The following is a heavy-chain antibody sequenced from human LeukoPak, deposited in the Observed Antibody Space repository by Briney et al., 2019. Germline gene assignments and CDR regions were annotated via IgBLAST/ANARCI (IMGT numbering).Heavy chain of an antibody. CDR3: ARGESYSSGWYESDAFDI. CDR1: GYTFTSYD. D-gene: IGHD6-19*01. V-gene: IGHV1-8*01. Sequence: GASVKVSCKASGYTFTSYDINWVRQATGQGLEWMGWMNPNSGNTGYAQKFQGRVTMTRNTSISTAYMELSSLRSEDTAVYYCARGESYSSGWYESDAFDIWGQGTMVTVSS. J-gene: IGHJ3*02. CDR2: MNPNSGNT.